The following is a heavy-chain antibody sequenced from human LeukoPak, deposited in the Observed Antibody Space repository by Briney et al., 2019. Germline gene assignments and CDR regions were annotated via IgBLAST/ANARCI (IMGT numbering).Heavy chain of an antibody. J-gene: IGHJ4*02. V-gene: IGHV3-23*01. CDR1: GFTFSNSV. Sequence: GGSLRLSCVASGFTFSNSVMTWVRQAPGKGLEWVSSILGTGDYTYFANSVKGRFTISRDNSKNTLYLQMNSLRAGDTAIYYCARGSKGTYDYWGQGTLVTVPS. CDR3: ARGSKGTYDY. CDR2: ILGTGDYT.